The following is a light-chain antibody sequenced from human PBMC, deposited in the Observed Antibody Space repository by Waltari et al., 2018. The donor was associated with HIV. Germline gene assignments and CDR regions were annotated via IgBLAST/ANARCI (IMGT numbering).Light chain of an antibody. CDR3: QVWDSGAVI. V-gene: IGLV3-9*01. Sequence: YEVTQARSVSVTPGQTAKSTCGGNYIGPKCDHWYRQRPGQAPTLVIFADSGRPPGVPDRFSGSSSGNLATLSINRVQSGDEADYYCQVWDSGAVIFGGGTKLTV. CDR2: ADS. J-gene: IGLJ2*01. CDR1: YIGPKC.